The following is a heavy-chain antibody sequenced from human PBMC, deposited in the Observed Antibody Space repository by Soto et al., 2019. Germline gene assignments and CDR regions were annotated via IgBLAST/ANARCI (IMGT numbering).Heavy chain of an antibody. CDR2: IIPILPTT. J-gene: IGHJ4*02. Sequence: QVQLVQSGAEVKKPGSSVKVSCKASGGTFSNYIINWVRQAPGQGLEWMGRIIPILPTTNYAQKFQGRATITADKSTNTDYMELSSLRSEDTAVYYCARIKPGDGYNTAFDYWCQGTVVTVSP. CDR1: GGTFSNYI. D-gene: IGHD1-20*01. V-gene: IGHV1-69*08. CDR3: ARIKPGDGYNTAFDY.